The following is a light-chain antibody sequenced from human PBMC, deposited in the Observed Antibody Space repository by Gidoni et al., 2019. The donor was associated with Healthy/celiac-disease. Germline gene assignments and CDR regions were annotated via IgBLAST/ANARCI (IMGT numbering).Light chain of an antibody. V-gene: IGKV3-11*01. CDR1: QSVSSY. J-gene: IGKJ4*01. CDR3: QQRSNWPLT. CDR2: DAS. Sequence: ESVLTQSPATLSLSPGERATLSCRASQSVSSYLAWYQQKPGQAPRLLIYDASNRATGIPARFSGSGSGTDFTLTISRLGPEDFAVYYCQQRSNWPLTFGGXTKVEIK.